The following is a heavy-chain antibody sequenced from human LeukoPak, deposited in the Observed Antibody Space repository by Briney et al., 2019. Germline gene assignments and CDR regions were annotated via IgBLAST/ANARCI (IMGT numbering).Heavy chain of an antibody. V-gene: IGHV3-9*01. CDR2: ISWNSYYK. Sequence: GGSLRLSCADSGFNFEDYAMHWVRQAPGKGLEWVSGISWNSYYKEYADSVKGRFTISRDNAKNSLYLQMNSLKPEDTAVYYCAKDMGGAITGGYFDYWGQGTPVTVSS. D-gene: IGHD1-14*01. CDR1: GFNFEDYA. CDR3: AKDMGGAITGGYFDY. J-gene: IGHJ4*02.